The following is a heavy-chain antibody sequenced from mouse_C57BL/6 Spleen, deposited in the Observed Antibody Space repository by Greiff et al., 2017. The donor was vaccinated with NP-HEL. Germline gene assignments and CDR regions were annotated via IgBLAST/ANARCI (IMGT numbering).Heavy chain of an antibody. CDR3: ARSLDSSGYGFAY. D-gene: IGHD3-2*02. Sequence: VQLKESGPVLVKPGASVKMSCKASGYTFTDYYMNWVKQSHGKSLEWIGVINPYNGGTSYNQKFKGKATLTVDKSSSTAYMELNSLTSEDSAVYYCARSLDSSGYGFAYWGQGTLVTVSA. J-gene: IGHJ3*01. CDR1: GYTFTDYY. V-gene: IGHV1-19*01. CDR2: INPYNGGT.